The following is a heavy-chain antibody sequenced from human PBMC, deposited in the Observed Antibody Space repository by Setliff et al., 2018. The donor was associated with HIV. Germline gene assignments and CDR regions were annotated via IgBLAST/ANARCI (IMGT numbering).Heavy chain of an antibody. CDR1: GYTFTSYG. CDR3: ARRGNYYASAFDY. Sequence: ASVKVSCKPSGYTFTSYGISWVRQAPGQGLEWMGWISTYSDETSSSQNLQGRLTMTTDTSTGTAYMELRSLRSDDTAVYYCARRGNYYASAFDYWGQGTLVTVSS. J-gene: IGHJ4*02. CDR2: ISTYSDET. D-gene: IGHD3-10*01. V-gene: IGHV1-18*01.